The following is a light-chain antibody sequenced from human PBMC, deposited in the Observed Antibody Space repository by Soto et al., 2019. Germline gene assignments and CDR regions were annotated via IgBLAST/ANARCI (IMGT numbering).Light chain of an antibody. J-gene: IGLJ3*02. Sequence: QSALTQPASVSGSPGQSITISCTGTSSDVGGYNYVSWYQQHPGKAPKLMISEVTKRPSGVPDRFSGSKSGNTASLTVTGLQAEDEADYYCSSYAGSNNPWVFGGGTKVTVL. CDR3: SSYAGSNNPWV. CDR1: SSDVGGYNY. V-gene: IGLV2-8*01. CDR2: EVT.